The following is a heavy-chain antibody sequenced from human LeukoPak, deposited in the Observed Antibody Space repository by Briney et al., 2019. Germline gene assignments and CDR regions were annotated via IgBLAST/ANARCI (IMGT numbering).Heavy chain of an antibody. V-gene: IGHV3-48*01. CDR3: APYIGDFWSGYYHFDY. Sequence: GRSLRLSCAASGFTISSYSMNWVRQAPGKGLEWVSYISSSSSTIYYAASVKRRFNISRDNAKNSLYLQMNSLRAEDTAVYYCAPYIGDFWSGYYHFDYWGQGTLVTVSS. D-gene: IGHD3-3*01. J-gene: IGHJ4*02. CDR2: ISSSSSTI. CDR1: GFTISSYS.